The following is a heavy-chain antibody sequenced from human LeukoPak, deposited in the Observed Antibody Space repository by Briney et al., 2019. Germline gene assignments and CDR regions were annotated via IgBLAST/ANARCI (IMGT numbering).Heavy chain of an antibody. CDR2: ISGSGGST. V-gene: IGHV3-23*01. J-gene: IGHJ3*02. D-gene: IGHD4/OR15-4a*01. Sequence: PGGSLRLSCAASGFTFSSYAMSWVRQAPGKGLEWVSAISGSGGSTYYADSVKGRFTISRDNSKNTLYLQMDGLRAEDTAVYYCAKGMTILLQRVIDAFDIWGQGTVVTVTS. CDR3: AKGMTILLQRVIDAFDI. CDR1: GFTFSSYA.